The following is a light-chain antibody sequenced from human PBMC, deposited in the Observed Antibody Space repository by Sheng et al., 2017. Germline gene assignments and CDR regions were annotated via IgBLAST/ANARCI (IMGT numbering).Light chain of an antibody. Sequence: DIVMTQSPDSLAVSLGERATINCKSSQPILFSSNNNYSLNWYQLKPGQPPRLLISWTSNRESGVPARFAGSGFGTGFTLTINSLQAEDVAIYCCQQFYSSPPTFGQGTKVAIK. V-gene: IGKV4-1*01. CDR2: WTS. J-gene: IGKJ1*01. CDR1: QPILFSSNNNYS. CDR3: QQFYSSPPT.